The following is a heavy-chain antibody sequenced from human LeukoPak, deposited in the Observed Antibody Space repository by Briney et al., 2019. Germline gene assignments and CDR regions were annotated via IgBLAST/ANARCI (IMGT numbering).Heavy chain of an antibody. D-gene: IGHD1-7*01. CDR2: IYTSGST. J-gene: IGHJ5*02. CDR3: ARTYNWNYDVWFDP. CDR1: GGSISSGSYY. Sequence: SQTLSLTCTVSGGSISSGSYYWSWIRQPAGKGLEWIGRIYTSGSTNYNPSLKSRVTISVDTSKNQFSLKLSSVTAADTAVYYCARTYNWNYDVWFDPWGQGTLVTVSS. V-gene: IGHV4-61*02.